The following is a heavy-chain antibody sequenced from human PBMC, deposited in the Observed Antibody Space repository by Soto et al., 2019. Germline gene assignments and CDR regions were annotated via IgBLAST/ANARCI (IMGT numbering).Heavy chain of an antibody. J-gene: IGHJ6*02. Sequence: GASVKVSCKAPGGTFSSYAISWVRQAPGQGLEWMGGIIPIFGTANYAQKFQGRVTITADESTSTAYMELSSLRSEDTAVYYCARGAGSGVIGVGYYYYGMDVWGQGTTVTVSS. V-gene: IGHV1-69*13. D-gene: IGHD3-16*02. CDR3: ARGAGSGVIGVGYYYYGMDV. CDR1: GGTFSSYA. CDR2: IIPIFGTA.